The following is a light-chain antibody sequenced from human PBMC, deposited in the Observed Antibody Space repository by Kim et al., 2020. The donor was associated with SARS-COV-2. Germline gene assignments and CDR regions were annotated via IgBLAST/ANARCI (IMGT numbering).Light chain of an antibody. Sequence: SSELTQDPAVSAALGQTVRIACQGDRLRTYYINGYQQKPGQAPVLDIHGENNRPSGIPDRVSGSRSGNTASLTITRAQAEYEADSYCNSRDISGNHFVFG. CDR3: NSRDISGNHFV. CDR1: RLRTYY. J-gene: IGLJ7*01. CDR2: GEN. V-gene: IGLV3-19*01.